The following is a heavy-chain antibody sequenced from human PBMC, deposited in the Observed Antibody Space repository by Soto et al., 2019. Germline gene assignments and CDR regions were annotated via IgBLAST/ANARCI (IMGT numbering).Heavy chain of an antibody. V-gene: IGHV4-59*01. CDR2: IYYSGST. J-gene: IGHJ4*02. Sequence: ASETLSLTCTVSGGSISSYYWSWIRQPPGKGLEWIGYIYYSGSTNYNPSLKSRVTISVDTSKNQFSLKLSSVTAADTAVYYCERENSSGWFFFDYWGRGTLVTVSS. CDR1: GGSISSYY. D-gene: IGHD6-19*01. CDR3: ERENSSGWFFFDY.